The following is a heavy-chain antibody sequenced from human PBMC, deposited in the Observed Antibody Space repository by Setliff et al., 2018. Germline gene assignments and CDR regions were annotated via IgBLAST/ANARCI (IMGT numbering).Heavy chain of an antibody. Sequence: ASVKVSCKASGYTFTSYGISWVRQAPGQGLEWMGWISAYNGNTNYAQKPQGRVTMTTDTSTDTAYMELSSLRSEDTAVYYCATGSSRGYSGYPRPYGMDVWGQGTTVTVSS. D-gene: IGHD5-12*01. J-gene: IGHJ6*02. CDR2: ISAYNGNT. CDR3: ATGSSRGYSGYPRPYGMDV. V-gene: IGHV1-18*01. CDR1: GYTFTSYG.